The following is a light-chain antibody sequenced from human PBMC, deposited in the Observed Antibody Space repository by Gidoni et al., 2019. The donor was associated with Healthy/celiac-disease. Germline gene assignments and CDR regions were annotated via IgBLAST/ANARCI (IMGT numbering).Light chain of an antibody. CDR3: QQYNSSPT. V-gene: IGKV1-5*03. J-gene: IGKJ1*01. CDR1: QSISSW. Sequence: DIQMTQSPSTLSASVGDRVTITCRASQSISSWLAWYQQKPGKAPKLLIYKASSLESGVPSRFSGSGSGTEFTLPISSLQPDDFATYYCQQYNSSPTFGQXTKVEIK. CDR2: KAS.